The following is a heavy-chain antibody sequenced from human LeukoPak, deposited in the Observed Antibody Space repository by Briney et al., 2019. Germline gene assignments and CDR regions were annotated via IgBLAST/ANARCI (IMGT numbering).Heavy chain of an antibody. J-gene: IGHJ6*03. D-gene: IGHD3-22*01. CDR1: GGSMFSYH. CDR3: ARLRFYDSSGYSPGYYMDV. Sequence: PQTLSLTCTVSGGSMFSYHWSWVRQSAGEGLEWVGHIYVTGTTNYSPSLKSRVTMSVDTTKNQFSLKLKSVTAADTAVYYCARLRFYDSSGYSPGYYMDVWGKGTTVLVSS. V-gene: IGHV4-4*07. CDR2: IYVTGTT.